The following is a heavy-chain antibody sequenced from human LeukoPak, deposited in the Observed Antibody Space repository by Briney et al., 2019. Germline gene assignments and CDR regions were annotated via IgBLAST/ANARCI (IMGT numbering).Heavy chain of an antibody. D-gene: IGHD5-18*01. CDR2: ISSSSSYI. V-gene: IGHV3-21*01. CDR1: GFTFSSYS. CDR3: ARLGRGYSYGPDY. J-gene: IGHJ4*02. Sequence: GGSLRLSCAASGFTFSSYSMNWVRQAPGKGLEWVSSISSSSSYIYYADSVKGRFTISRDNAKNSLYLQMNSLRAEDTALYYCARLGRGYSYGPDYWGQGTLVTVSS.